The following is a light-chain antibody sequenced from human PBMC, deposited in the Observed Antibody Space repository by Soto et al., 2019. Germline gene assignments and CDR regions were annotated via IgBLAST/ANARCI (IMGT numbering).Light chain of an antibody. J-gene: IGLJ1*01. CDR1: SSDVGGYDY. V-gene: IGLV2-14*03. CDR2: DVN. Sequence: QSALTQPASVSGSPGQSITISCTGTSSDVGGYDYVSWYQQHPGKAPRFMIYDVNNRPSGVSDRFSGSKSGNTASLTISGLQAEDEADYYCSSYSSSSAPYVFGTGTKLTV. CDR3: SSYSSSSAPYV.